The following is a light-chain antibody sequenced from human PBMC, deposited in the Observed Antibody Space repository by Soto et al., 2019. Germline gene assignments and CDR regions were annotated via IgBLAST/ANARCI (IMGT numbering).Light chain of an antibody. CDR2: DAS. Sequence: DIQMTQSPSSLSASVGDRVTITCQASQDISNYLNWYQQKPGKAPKLLIYDASNLETGVPSRFSGSGSGTDFTFTISSLHPEDIATYYCQQYDNLLTFGQGTKLEIK. V-gene: IGKV1-33*01. CDR3: QQYDNLLT. J-gene: IGKJ2*01. CDR1: QDISNY.